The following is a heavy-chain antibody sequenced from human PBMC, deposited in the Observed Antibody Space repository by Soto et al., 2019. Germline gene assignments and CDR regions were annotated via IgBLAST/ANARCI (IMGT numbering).Heavy chain of an antibody. CDR2: ISYDGSNK. CDR1: GFTFSSYA. CDR3: XXXXXXXXXX. J-gene: IGHJ4*02. V-gene: IGHV3-30-3*01. Sequence: QVQLVESGGGVVQPGRSLRLSCAASGFTFSSYAMHWVRQAPGKGLEWVAVISYDGSNKYYADSVKGRFTISRDNSKXXXXXXXXXXXXXXXXXXXXXXXXXXXXXXXXQGTLVTVSS.